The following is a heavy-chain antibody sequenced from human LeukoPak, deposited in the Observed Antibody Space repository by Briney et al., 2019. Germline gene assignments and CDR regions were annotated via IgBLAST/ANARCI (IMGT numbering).Heavy chain of an antibody. J-gene: IGHJ6*02. V-gene: IGHV4-34*01. CDR1: GESFSGYY. Sequence: TSETLSLTRAVYGESFSGYYWSWIRQPPGKGLEWIGEINHRGSTKYNPSLKSRVTISVDTSKNQFSLKLSSVTAADTAIYYCARGLVTVTTFRFYFYGMDVWGQGTTVTVSS. CDR2: INHRGST. CDR3: ARGLVTVTTFRFYFYGMDV. D-gene: IGHD4-17*01.